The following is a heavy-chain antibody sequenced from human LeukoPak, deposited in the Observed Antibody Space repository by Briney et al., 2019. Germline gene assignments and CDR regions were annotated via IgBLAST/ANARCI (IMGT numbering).Heavy chain of an antibody. D-gene: IGHD2-8*01. CDR1: GYTFTNYY. J-gene: IGHJ4*02. V-gene: IGHV1-2*02. Sequence: GASVKVSCKASGYTFTNYYMHWVRQAPGQGLEWMGWINPHSGDTDYAQKFQGRVTMTRDTSISTAYMELSRLRSDDTAVYYCARWGGHCTSGLCYYFDCWGQGTLVTVSS. CDR3: ARWGGHCTSGLCYYFDC. CDR2: INPHSGDT.